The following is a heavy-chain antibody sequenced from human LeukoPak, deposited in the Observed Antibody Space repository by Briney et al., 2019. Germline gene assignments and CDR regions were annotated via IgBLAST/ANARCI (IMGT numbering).Heavy chain of an antibody. CDR2: INRSGGST. V-gene: IGHV3-20*04. CDR3: ARDYYYGFYY. CDR1: GFSFDDYA. J-gene: IGHJ4*02. D-gene: IGHD3-10*01. Sequence: AGGSLRLSCAASGFSFDDYAMSWVRQAPGKGLEWVSGINRSGGSTGYVDSVKGRFTISRDNAKNSLYLQMSSLRDEDTAMYYCARDYYYGFYYWGQGTLVTVSS.